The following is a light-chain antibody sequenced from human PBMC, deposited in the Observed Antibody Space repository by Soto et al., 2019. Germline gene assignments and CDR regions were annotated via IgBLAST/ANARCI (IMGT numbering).Light chain of an antibody. CDR1: QSISSN. CDR3: QQYNNWPPRYT. CDR2: GAS. J-gene: IGKJ2*01. V-gene: IGKV3-15*01. Sequence: EIVMTQSPATLSVSPGERATLSCRASQSISSNLAWYQQKPGQAPRLLIYGASTRATGIPARFSGSGSGTEFTPSISSLQSEDFAVYYGQQYNNWPPRYTFGQGTKLEIK.